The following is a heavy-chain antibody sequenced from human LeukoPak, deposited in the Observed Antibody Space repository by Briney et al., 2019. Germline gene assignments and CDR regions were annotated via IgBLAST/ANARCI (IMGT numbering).Heavy chain of an antibody. CDR1: GFTFSSYA. V-gene: IGHV3-23*01. J-gene: IGHJ5*02. D-gene: IGHD2-2*01. Sequence: GGSLRLSCAASGFTFSSYAMSWVRQAPGKGLEWVSDISGSGDSTDYADSVRGRLTISRDNSKSTVYLQMSSLRAEDTAVYYCAKRAYCSGTTCYGNYFDPWGQGTLVTVSS. CDR3: AKRAYCSGTTCYGNYFDP. CDR2: ISGSGDST.